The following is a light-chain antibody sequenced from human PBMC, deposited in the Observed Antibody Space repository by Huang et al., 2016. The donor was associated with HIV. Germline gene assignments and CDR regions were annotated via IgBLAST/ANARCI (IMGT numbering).Light chain of an antibody. CDR1: QSVSRNY. CDR3: HQYGASPLT. CDR2: DGS. Sequence: DIVLTQSPATLSLSPGESATLSCGASQSVSRNYLAWYQQSRGLAPRLLIYDGSTRATGSPDRFSGSGSGTDFTLTIDRLEPEDFAVYYCHQYGASPLTFGGGTKVEI. J-gene: IGKJ4*01. V-gene: IGKV3D-20*01.